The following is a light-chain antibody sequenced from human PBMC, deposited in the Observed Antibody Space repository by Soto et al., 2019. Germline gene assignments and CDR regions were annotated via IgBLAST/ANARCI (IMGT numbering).Light chain of an antibody. CDR1: RSVSSNY. Sequence: VLTVSPCTLSLSPGERARLSCRASRSVSSNYLGWYQQKPGQAPRLLIYAVSTRATGIPDRFSGSGSGTEFTLTISSLQSEDFAVYYCQRFGTSPPWTFGQGTKVDI. V-gene: IGKV3-20*01. J-gene: IGKJ1*01. CDR2: AVS. CDR3: QRFGTSPPWT.